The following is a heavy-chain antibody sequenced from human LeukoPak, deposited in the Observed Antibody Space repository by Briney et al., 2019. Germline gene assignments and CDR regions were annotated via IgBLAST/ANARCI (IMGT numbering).Heavy chain of an antibody. CDR1: GYTFTGYY. D-gene: IGHD3-10*01. CDR3: ARGRITMVRRIRFAAFDI. Sequence: ASVKVSCKASGYTFTGYYMHWVRQAPGQGLEWMGRINPNSGGTNYAQKFQGRVTMTRDTSISTAYMELSRLRSDDTAVYYCARGRITMVRRIRFAAFDIWGQGTMVTVSS. V-gene: IGHV1-2*06. J-gene: IGHJ3*02. CDR2: INPNSGGT.